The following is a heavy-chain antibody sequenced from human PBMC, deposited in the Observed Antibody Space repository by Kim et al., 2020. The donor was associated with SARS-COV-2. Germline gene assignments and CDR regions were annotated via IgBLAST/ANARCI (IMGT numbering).Heavy chain of an antibody. V-gene: IGHV3-13*01. D-gene: IGHD3-22*01. CDR2: IGTAGDT. CDR1: GFTFSSYD. J-gene: IGHJ3*02. CDR3: ARARNYYDSSGSRGAFDI. Sequence: GGSLRLSCAASGFTFSSYDMHWVRQATGKGLEWVSAIGTAGDTYYPGSVKGRFTISRENAKNSLYLQMNSLRAGDTAVYYCARARNYYDSSGSRGAFDIWGQGTMVTVSS.